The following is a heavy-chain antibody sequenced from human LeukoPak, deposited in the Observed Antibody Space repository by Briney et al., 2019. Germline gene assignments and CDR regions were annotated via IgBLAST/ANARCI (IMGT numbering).Heavy chain of an antibody. CDR1: AGSISSYY. D-gene: IGHD4-17*01. Sequence: SETLSLTCTVSAGSISSYYWTWIRQPPGKGLEWIGYIYNSGSPNYSPSLKSRVTISLDTSKNRFSLKLNSVTAADTAMYYCARGGNGDYASYWYFDIWGRGTLVTVSS. CDR2: IYNSGSP. J-gene: IGHJ2*01. CDR3: ARGGNGDYASYWYFDI. V-gene: IGHV4-59*01.